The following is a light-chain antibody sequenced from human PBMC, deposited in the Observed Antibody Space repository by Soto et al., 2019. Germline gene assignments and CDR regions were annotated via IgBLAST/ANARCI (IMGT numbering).Light chain of an antibody. Sequence: DIQMSQSPSTLSSSVGDRVAITCRASQSITIWVAWYQQKPGKAPKLLIYDASSLESRVPSRFSGSGSGTEFTLTISSLQPDDFATYYCQQYFSYPLTFGGGTKVDIK. CDR3: QQYFSYPLT. CDR1: QSITIW. V-gene: IGKV1-5*01. CDR2: DAS. J-gene: IGKJ4*01.